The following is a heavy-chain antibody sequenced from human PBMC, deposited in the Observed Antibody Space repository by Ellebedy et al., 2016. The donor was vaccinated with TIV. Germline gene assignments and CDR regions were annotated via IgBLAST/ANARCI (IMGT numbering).Heavy chain of an antibody. Sequence: SGPTLVKPTQTLTLTCTFSGFSINTSGVGVGWIRQPPGKALEWLVLTYRNGDKRYNPSLKNRLTITQDASKNLVVFTLTNLGPVETATYYCAHRLQVATTTAFDYWGQGILVTVSS. D-gene: IGHD1-26*01. V-gene: IGHV2-5*01. CDR2: TYRNGDK. J-gene: IGHJ4*02. CDR1: GFSINTSGVG. CDR3: AHRLQVATTTAFDY.